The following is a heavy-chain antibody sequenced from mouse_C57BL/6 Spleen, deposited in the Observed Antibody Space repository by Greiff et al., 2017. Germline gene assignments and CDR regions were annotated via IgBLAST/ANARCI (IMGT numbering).Heavy chain of an antibody. CDR2: INPSSGYT. Sequence: LVESGAELARPGASVKMSCKASGYTFTSYTMHWVKQRPGQGLEWIGYINPSSGYTKYNQKFKDKATLTADKSSSTAYMQLSSLTSEDSAVYYCARGLLLHYFDYWGQGTTLTVSS. J-gene: IGHJ2*01. V-gene: IGHV1-4*01. CDR3: ARGLLLHYFDY. CDR1: GYTFTSYT. D-gene: IGHD2-3*01.